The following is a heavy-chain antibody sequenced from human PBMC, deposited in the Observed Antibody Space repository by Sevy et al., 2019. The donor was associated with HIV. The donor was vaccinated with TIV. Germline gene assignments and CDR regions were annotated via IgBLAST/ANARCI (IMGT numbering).Heavy chain of an antibody. Sequence: SETLSLTCTVSIDSISSYSWSWIRQPPGKGLEWIGYVYNSGTTNYNPSLKSRVTISVDTSKNQISLKLNSVTAADTAVYYCARAKYYSSGTSYYMDVWGKGTTVTVSS. D-gene: IGHD3-10*01. V-gene: IGHV4-59*01. CDR2: VYNSGTT. CDR1: IDSISSYS. CDR3: ARAKYYSSGTSYYMDV. J-gene: IGHJ6*03.